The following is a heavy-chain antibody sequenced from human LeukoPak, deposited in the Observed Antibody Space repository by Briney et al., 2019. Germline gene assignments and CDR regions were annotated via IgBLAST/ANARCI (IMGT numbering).Heavy chain of an antibody. Sequence: GGFLRLSCAASGFTFSSFKMTWVRQAPGKGLEWVASISPSSTYIYYGDSLKGRVTVSRDNAKSLLFLHMSSLRPDDTAVYYCARDFTGGEYFDSWGQGALVSVSS. J-gene: IGHJ4*02. CDR3: ARDFTGGEYFDS. CDR2: ISPSSTYI. V-gene: IGHV3-21*06. CDR1: GFTFSSFK. D-gene: IGHD3-16*01.